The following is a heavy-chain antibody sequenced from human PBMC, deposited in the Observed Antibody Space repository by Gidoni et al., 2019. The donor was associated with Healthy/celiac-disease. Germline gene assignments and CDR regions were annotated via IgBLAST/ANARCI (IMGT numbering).Heavy chain of an antibody. V-gene: IGHV3-33*01. J-gene: IGHJ4*02. CDR1: VFTFSSYG. CDR2: IWYDGSNR. Sequence: VQLVESGGGVVQPVWSLRLSCPASVFTFSSYGMNWLRQAPGKGLEWVSVIWYDGSNRYYEDSVKGRFTISRDNSKNTLYLQMNSMRAEDTAVYYCARGGSGYDASLDSWGQGSLVTVSS. CDR3: ARGGSGYDASLDS. D-gene: IGHD5-12*01.